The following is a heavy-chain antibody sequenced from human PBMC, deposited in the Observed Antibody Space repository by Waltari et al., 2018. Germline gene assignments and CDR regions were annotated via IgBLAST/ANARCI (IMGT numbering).Heavy chain of an antibody. J-gene: IGHJ1*01. CDR2: INPNSVGT. CDR3: ARDGAAYYYGADQH. CDR1: VYTFTAYY. Sequence: QVQLVQPGAEVKKPGASVKVSCKASVYTFTAYYMHWLRQSPGQGLEWMGWINPNSVGTNYAQKFQGRVTMTRDTSISTAYMELSRLTSDDTAVYYCARDGAAYYYGADQHWGQGTLVAVSS. D-gene: IGHD3-10*01. V-gene: IGHV1-2*02.